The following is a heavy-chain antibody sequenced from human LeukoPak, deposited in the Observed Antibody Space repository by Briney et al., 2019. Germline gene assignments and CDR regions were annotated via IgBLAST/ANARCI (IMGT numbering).Heavy chain of an antibody. CDR3: ARDRGSGWHTFDY. J-gene: IGHJ4*02. V-gene: IGHV3-21*01. CDR1: GFTVSSYY. Sequence: PGGSLRLSCAASGFTVSSYYMSWVRQVPGKGLEWVSSISSSSTYMFYADSVRGRFTISRDNAKNSLYLQMNSLRAEDTAVYYCARDRGSGWHTFDYWGQGTLVTVSS. D-gene: IGHD6-19*01. CDR2: ISSSSTYM.